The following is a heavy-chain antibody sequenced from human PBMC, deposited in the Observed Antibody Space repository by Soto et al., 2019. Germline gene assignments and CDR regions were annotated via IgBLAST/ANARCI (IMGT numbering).Heavy chain of an antibody. CDR3: ARALTRHYYDSSGNFWAFDY. CDR2: ISYDGSNK. CDR1: GFTFSSYA. D-gene: IGHD3-22*01. V-gene: IGHV3-30-3*01. J-gene: IGHJ4*02. Sequence: PGGSLRLSCAASGFTFSSYAMHWVRQAPGKGLEWVAVISYDGSNKYYADSVKGRFTISRDNSKNTLYLQMNSLRAEDTTVYYCARALTRHYYDSSGNFWAFDYWGQGTLVTVSS.